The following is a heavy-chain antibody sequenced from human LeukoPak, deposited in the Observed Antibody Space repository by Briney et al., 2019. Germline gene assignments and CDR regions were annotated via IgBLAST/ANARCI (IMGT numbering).Heavy chain of an antibody. Sequence: GGSLRLSCVASGFTFNIYGMHWVRRAPGKGLEWVVAIQSDGSRHYYINSVKGRFTISRDDPKNTLYLQMDSLRADDTAVYHCARDDCTTPSCLTTWGQGALVTVSS. CDR1: GFTFNIYG. V-gene: IGHV3-33*05. CDR2: IQSDGSRH. CDR3: ARDDCTTPSCLTT. J-gene: IGHJ5*02. D-gene: IGHD1-1*01.